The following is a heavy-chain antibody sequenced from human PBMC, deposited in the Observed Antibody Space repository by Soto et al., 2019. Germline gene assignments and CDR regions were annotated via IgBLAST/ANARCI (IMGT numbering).Heavy chain of an antibody. CDR1: GFTFSSYW. CDR2: IKQDGSEK. J-gene: IGHJ4*02. Sequence: EVQLVESGGGLVQPGGSLRLSCAASGFTFSSYWMSWVRQAPGKGLEWVANIKQDGSEKYYVDSVKGRFTISRDNATKSLYLQMNSLRAEDTAVYYCASDNIVVVPDAIHYFDYWGQGTLVTVSS. V-gene: IGHV3-7*05. D-gene: IGHD2-2*02. CDR3: ASDNIVVVPDAIHYFDY.